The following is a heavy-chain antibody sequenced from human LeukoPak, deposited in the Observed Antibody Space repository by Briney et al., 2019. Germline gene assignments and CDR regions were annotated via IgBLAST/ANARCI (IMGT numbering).Heavy chain of an antibody. Sequence: SETLSLTRAVYGGSFSGYHWSWIRQPPGTGLEWFGEINHSGSTNYTPSLKSRVTISVDTSKNQFSLKLSSVTAADTAVYYCARGPVGSGTGKGGYYYYYMDVWGKGTTVTVSS. CDR1: GGSFSGYH. V-gene: IGHV4-34*01. CDR2: INHSGST. D-gene: IGHD2-2*01. J-gene: IGHJ6*03. CDR3: ARGPVGSGTGKGGYYYYYMDV.